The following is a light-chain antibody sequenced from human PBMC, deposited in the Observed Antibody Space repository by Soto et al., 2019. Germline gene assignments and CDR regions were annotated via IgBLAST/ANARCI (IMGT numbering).Light chain of an antibody. CDR1: QSVSSY. CDR3: QQRNNWPPYT. Sequence: EIVLTQSPATLSLSPGERATLSCRASQSVSSYLACYQQKPGQAPRLLVYDASNRATGIPARFSGSGSGTDFTLTISSLEPEDFAVYYCQQRNNWPPYTFGQGTKLEIK. V-gene: IGKV3-11*01. CDR2: DAS. J-gene: IGKJ2*01.